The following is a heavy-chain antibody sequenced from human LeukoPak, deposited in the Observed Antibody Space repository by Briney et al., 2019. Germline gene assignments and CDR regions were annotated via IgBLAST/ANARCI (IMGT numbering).Heavy chain of an antibody. Sequence: GGSLRLSCAASGFTFSSYSMNWVRQAPGKGLERVSSISSSSTYIYYADSVKGRFTISRDNAKNSLYLQMNSLRAEDTAVYSCARDHPYNSGAFDIWGQGTMVTVSS. CDR1: GFTFSSYS. J-gene: IGHJ3*02. D-gene: IGHD1-14*01. CDR2: ISSSSTYI. V-gene: IGHV3-21*01. CDR3: ARDHPYNSGAFDI.